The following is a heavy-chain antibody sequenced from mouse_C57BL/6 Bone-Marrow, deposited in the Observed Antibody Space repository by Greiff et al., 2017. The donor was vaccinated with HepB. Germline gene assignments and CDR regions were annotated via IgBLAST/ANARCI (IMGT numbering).Heavy chain of an antibody. CDR3: TTHYSDDY. V-gene: IGHV14-4*01. CDR1: GFNIKDDY. CDR2: IDPENGDT. J-gene: IGHJ2*01. Sequence: VHVKHSGAELVRPGASVKLSCTASGFNIKDDYMHWVKQRPEQGLEWIGWIDPENGDTEYASKFQGKATITADTSSNTAYLQLSSLTSEDTAVYYCTTHYSDDYWGQGTTLTVSS. D-gene: IGHD1-2*01.